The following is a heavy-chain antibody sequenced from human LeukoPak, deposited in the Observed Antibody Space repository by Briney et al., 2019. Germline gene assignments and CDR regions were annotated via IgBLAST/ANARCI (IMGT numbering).Heavy chain of an antibody. J-gene: IGHJ6*04. V-gene: IGHV1-18*04. CDR3: ARDTGVLRYFDWLLHNYYYGMDV. CDR1: GYTFTSYG. CDR2: IGAYNGNT. Sequence: ASVKVSCKASGYTFTSYGISWVRQAPGQGLEWMGWIGAYNGNTNYAQKLQGRVTMTTDTSTSTAYMELRSLRSDDTAVYYCARDTGVLRYFDWLLHNYYYGMDVWGKGTTVTVSS. D-gene: IGHD3-9*01.